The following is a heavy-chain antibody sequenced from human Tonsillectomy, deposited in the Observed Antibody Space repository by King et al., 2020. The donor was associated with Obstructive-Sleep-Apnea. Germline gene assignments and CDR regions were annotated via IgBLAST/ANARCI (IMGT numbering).Heavy chain of an antibody. Sequence: VQLVESGGGLVQPGGSLRLSCAASGFTFSSYDMHWARQATGKGLEWVSAIGSAGDTYYPCSVKGRFTISRENAKNSLYLQMNSLRAGDRAGYYFARGERFGEPADGDAFEIWGQGTMVTVSS. D-gene: IGHD3-10*01. CDR3: ARGERFGEPADGDAFEI. CDR1: GFTFSSYD. V-gene: IGHV3-13*01. J-gene: IGHJ3*02. CDR2: IGSAGDT.